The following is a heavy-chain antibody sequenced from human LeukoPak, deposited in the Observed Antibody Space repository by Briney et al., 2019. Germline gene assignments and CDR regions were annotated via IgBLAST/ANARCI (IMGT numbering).Heavy chain of an antibody. CDR3: AREKRGYDYVWGSYRYTCWFDP. D-gene: IGHD3-16*02. J-gene: IGHJ5*02. Sequence: ASVKVSCKASGYTFTGHYMHWVRQAPGQGLEWMGWINPNSGGTNYAQKFQGRVTMTRDTSISTAYMELSRLRSDDTAVYYCAREKRGYDYVWGSYRYTCWFDPWGQGTLVTVSS. CDR1: GYTFTGHY. CDR2: INPNSGGT. V-gene: IGHV1-2*02.